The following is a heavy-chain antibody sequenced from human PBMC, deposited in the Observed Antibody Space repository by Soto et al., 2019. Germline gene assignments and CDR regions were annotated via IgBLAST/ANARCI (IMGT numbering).Heavy chain of an antibody. D-gene: IGHD3-16*01. V-gene: IGHV2-70*01. CDR2: IDWDDEK. CDR3: ARMEWGTAWIKNGMDV. CDR1: GFSLSTSGMC. Sequence: GSGPTLVNPTKTLTLTCTFSGFSLSTSGMCVSWIRQPPGKALEWLAFIDWDDEKYYSTSLKTRLTISKDTSKNQVVLTMTDMDPVDTGTYYCARMEWGTAWIKNGMDVWGQGTTVTVSS. J-gene: IGHJ6*02.